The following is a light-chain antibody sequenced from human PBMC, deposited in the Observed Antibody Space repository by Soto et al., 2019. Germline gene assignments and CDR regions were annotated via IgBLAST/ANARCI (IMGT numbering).Light chain of an antibody. V-gene: IGKV1-5*01. J-gene: IGKJ2*01. CDR3: QQYNSYSLT. Sequence: DIQMTQSPSTLSASVGDRVTITCRASQSISRLAWYQQKPGQAPKLLIYDATRLHNGVPSRFSGSGSGKEFTLPFSSLQPDDFATYYCQQYNSYSLTFGQGTKLVIK. CDR1: QSISR. CDR2: DAT.